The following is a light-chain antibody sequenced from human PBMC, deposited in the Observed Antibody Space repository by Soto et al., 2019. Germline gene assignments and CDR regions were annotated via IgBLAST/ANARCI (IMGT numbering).Light chain of an antibody. CDR2: GAS. J-gene: IGKJ5*01. CDR3: QQYYNWPPIT. Sequence: EIVMTQSPATLSVSPGDRATLSCRASQSISNNLAWYQQKPGQAPRLLIFGASTRATGIPARFSGSGSGTEFTLTISSLQSEDFAVYYCQQYYNWPPITFGQGTRLEIK. V-gene: IGKV3-15*01. CDR1: QSISNN.